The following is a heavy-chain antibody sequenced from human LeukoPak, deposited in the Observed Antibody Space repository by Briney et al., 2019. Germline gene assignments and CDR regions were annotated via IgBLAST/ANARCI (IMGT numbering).Heavy chain of an antibody. Sequence: GGSLRLSCAASGFTFSGSAMSWVRQAPGKGLEWVSSISGSGGSTYYADPVKGRFTISRDNSKNTQYLQMNCLRAEDTAVYYCAKVEYSSNIPQHWGQGTLVTVSS. CDR3: AKVEYSSNIPQH. CDR1: GFTFSGSA. CDR2: ISGSGGST. J-gene: IGHJ1*01. V-gene: IGHV3-23*01. D-gene: IGHD6-6*01.